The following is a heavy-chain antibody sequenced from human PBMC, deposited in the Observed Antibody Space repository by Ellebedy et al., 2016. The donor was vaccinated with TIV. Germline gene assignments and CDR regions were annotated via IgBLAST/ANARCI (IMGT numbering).Heavy chain of an antibody. CDR2: IYHSGST. CDR1: GASVNSYY. CDR3: AKRTHSRSYTCFDS. D-gene: IGHD1-26*01. V-gene: IGHV4-4*08. J-gene: IGHJ4*02. Sequence: MPGGSLRLSCTVSGASVNSYYWSWIRQPQGKGLEWIGYIYHSGSTSSHPSLTSRVTISLDTSKNQLSLNLSSVTAADTGVYYCAKRTHSRSYTCFDSWGRGALVTVSS.